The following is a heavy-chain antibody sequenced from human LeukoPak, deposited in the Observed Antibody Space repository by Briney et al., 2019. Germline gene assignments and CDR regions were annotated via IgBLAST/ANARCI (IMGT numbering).Heavy chain of an antibody. CDR1: AFSLNASN. CDR3: VRDRGTYRPIDY. CDR2: ISYTGTYI. D-gene: IGHD1-26*01. V-gene: IGHV3-21*04. Sequence: PGRSLRLSCAASAFSLNASNMNWVRQAPGKGLEWVSSISYTGTYIYYADSVKGRFTISRDNAQNSLYLQMNSLRAEDTAIYYCVRDRGTYRPIDYWGQGTLVTVSS. J-gene: IGHJ4*02.